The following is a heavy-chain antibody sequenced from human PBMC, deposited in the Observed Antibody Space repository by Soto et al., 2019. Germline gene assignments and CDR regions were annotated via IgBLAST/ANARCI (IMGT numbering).Heavy chain of an antibody. CDR1: GGSISGGRYY. Sequence: QVPLQESGPGLVKPSQTLSLTCNVSGGSISGGRYYWNWIRQHPGKGLEWIGNSYDNGITYYNPSRKSRVIISEDTSKNQFSLRLSSVTAADTAVYYCTRDRGFGMDVWGQGTTVTVSS. J-gene: IGHJ6*02. CDR3: TRDRGFGMDV. CDR2: SYDNGIT. V-gene: IGHV4-31*03.